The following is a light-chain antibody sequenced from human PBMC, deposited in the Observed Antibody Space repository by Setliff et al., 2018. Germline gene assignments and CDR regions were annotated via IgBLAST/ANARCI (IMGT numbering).Light chain of an antibody. CDR3: LTWDDGLGHWV. Sequence: SALTQPPSASGTSGQRVTISCSGSSSNIGNNYVYWHQQVPGTAPKLLIYWNSQRPSGVPDRFSASKSGTSASLAISGLRSDDEADYYCLTWDDGLGHWVFGGGTKVTVL. V-gene: IGLV1-47*01. CDR1: SSNIGNNY. J-gene: IGLJ3*02. CDR2: WNS.